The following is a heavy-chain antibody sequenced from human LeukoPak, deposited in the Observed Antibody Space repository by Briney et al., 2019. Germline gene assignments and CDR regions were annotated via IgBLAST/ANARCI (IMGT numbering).Heavy chain of an antibody. V-gene: IGHV3-30*18. CDR1: GFTFSSYG. CDR2: ISYDGSDK. J-gene: IGHJ4*02. Sequence: GGSLRLSCAASGFTFSSYGMHWVRQAPGKGLEWVAVISYDGSDKYYADSVKGRFTISRGNSKNTLYLQMNSLRAEDTAVYYCAKDGRFGEGAYWGQGTLVTVSS. D-gene: IGHD3-10*01. CDR3: AKDGRFGEGAY.